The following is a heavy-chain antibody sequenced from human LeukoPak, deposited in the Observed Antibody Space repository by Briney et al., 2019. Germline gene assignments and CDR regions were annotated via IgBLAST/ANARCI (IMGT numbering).Heavy chain of an antibody. Sequence: GESLKISCKGSGYSFTSYWIGWVRQMPGKGLEWMGIIYPGDSDTRYSPSFRGQVTISAAKSISTAYLQWSSLRASDTAMYYCARHGRDNWFDPWGQGTLVTVSS. CDR2: IYPGDSDT. CDR3: ARHGRDNWFDP. J-gene: IGHJ5*02. V-gene: IGHV5-51*01. CDR1: GYSFTSYW.